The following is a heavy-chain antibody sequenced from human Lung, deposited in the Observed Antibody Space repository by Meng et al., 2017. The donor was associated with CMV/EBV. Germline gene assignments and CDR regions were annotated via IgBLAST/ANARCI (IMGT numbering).Heavy chain of an antibody. J-gene: IGHJ6*02. D-gene: IGHD4-11*01. V-gene: IGHV3-30*02. CDR1: GFTFSTFG. CDR2: IRDTGYSK. Sequence: GESXKISCAASGFTFSTFGIHWVRQAPGKGLEWVAFIRDTGYSKYYADSVKGRFTISRDNSKNTLYLQMDSLRAEDTAVYYRAKDMTTTYYYYGMDVWGQGTTVTVSS. CDR3: AKDMTTTYYYYGMDV.